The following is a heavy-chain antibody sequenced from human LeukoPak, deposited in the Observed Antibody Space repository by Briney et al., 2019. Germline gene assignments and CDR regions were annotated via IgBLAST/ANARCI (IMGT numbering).Heavy chain of an antibody. CDR2: INHSGST. CDR1: GGSFSGYY. J-gene: IGHJ4*02. Sequence: SETLSLTCAVYGGSFSGYYWSWIRQPPGKGLEWIGEINHSGSTNYNPSLKSRVTISVDTSKNQFSLKLSSVTAEDTAVYYCAREPPYPYWGQGTLVTVSS. CDR3: AREPPYPY. V-gene: IGHV4-34*01.